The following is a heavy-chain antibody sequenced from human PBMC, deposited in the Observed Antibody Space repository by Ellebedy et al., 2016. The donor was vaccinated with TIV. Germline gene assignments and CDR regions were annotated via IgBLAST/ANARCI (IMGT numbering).Heavy chain of an antibody. V-gene: IGHV3-7*01. CDR2: IYQDGSDE. CDR1: RFSFRSYW. J-gene: IGHJ5*02. D-gene: IGHD4-17*01. CDR3: ARRGSYGDYAVQINSWFDP. Sequence: GESLKISCAASRFSFRSYWMSWVRQAPGKGLEWVANIYQDGSDEYYVDSVKGRFAISRDNDNKALFLQMNSLRVEDTAVYYCARRGSYGDYAVQINSWFDPWGQGTLVTVSS.